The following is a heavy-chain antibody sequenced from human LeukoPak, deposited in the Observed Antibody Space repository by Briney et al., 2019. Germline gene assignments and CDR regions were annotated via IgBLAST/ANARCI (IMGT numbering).Heavy chain of an antibody. V-gene: IGHV3-23*01. CDR3: ARESWFGELSNELFDY. D-gene: IGHD3-10*01. CDR2: ISGSGGST. J-gene: IGHJ4*02. Sequence: PGGSLRLSCAASGFTFSSYAMSWVRQAPGKGLEWVSAISGSGGSTYYADSVKGRFTISRDNSKNTLYLQMNSLRAEDTAVYYCARESWFGELSNELFDYWGQGTLVTVSS. CDR1: GFTFSSYA.